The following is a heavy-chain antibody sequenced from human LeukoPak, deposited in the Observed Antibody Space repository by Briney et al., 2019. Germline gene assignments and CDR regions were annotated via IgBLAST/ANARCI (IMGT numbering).Heavy chain of an antibody. D-gene: IGHD2-2*01. Sequence: HPGGSLRLSCAASGFTFDDYAMHWVRQAPGKGLEWVSGISWNSGSIGYADSVKGRFTISRDNAKNSLYLQMNSLRAEDTAVYYCAKVYCSSTSCPYYYYYGMDVWGQGTTVTVSS. CDR2: ISWNSGSI. CDR1: GFTFDDYA. CDR3: AKVYCSSTSCPYYYYYGMDV. J-gene: IGHJ6*02. V-gene: IGHV3-9*01.